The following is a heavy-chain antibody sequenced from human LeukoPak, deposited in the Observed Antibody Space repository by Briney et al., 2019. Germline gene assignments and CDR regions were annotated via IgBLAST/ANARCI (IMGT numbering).Heavy chain of an antibody. V-gene: IGHV3-7*01. CDR1: GFTFSNAW. Sequence: GGSLRLSCVASGFTFSNAWMSWVRQAPGKGLEWVANIKQDGSEKYYVDSVKGRFTISRDNAKNSLYLQMNSLRAEDTAVYYCARDKGFIDYWGQGTLVTVSS. CDR3: ARDKGFIDY. J-gene: IGHJ4*02. CDR2: IKQDGSEK.